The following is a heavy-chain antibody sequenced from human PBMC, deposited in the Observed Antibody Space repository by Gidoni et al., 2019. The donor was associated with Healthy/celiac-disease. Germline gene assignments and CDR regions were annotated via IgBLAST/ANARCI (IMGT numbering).Heavy chain of an antibody. CDR3: AKVGSSGDFWSGYYNQHYYGMDV. V-gene: IGHV3-30*18. CDR1: GFTFSSYG. Sequence: QVQLVESGGGVVQPGRSLRLSCAASGFTFSSYGMHWVRPAPGKGLEWVAVISYDGSNKYYADSVKGRFTISRDNSKNTLYLQMNSLRAEDTAVYYCAKVGSSGDFWSGYYNQHYYGMDVWGQGTTVTVSS. J-gene: IGHJ6*02. CDR2: ISYDGSNK. D-gene: IGHD3-3*01.